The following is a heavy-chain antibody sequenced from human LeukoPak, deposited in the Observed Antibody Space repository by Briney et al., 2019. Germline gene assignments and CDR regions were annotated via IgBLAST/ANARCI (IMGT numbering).Heavy chain of an antibody. CDR2: IYYSGST. Sequence: PSETLSLTCTVSGGSISSYYWSWIRQPPGKGLEWIGYIYYSGSTNYNPSLKSRVTISVDTSKNQFSLKLSSVTAADTAVYYCARDAPTKSYDFWSGYYAFDIWGQGTMATVSS. CDR3: ARDAPTKSYDFWSGYYAFDI. V-gene: IGHV4-59*01. CDR1: GGSISSYY. J-gene: IGHJ3*02. D-gene: IGHD3-3*01.